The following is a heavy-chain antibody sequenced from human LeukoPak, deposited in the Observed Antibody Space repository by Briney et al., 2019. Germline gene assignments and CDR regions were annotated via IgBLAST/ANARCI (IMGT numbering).Heavy chain of an antibody. J-gene: IGHJ3*02. V-gene: IGHV3-23*01. Sequence: GGSLRLSCAASGFTFSSYAMSWVRQAPGKGLEWVSAISGSGGSTDYADSVKGRLTISRDNSKNTLYLQMNSLRAEDTAVYYCAKDSSGWYLGAFDIWGQGTMVTVSS. CDR2: ISGSGGST. D-gene: IGHD6-19*01. CDR1: GFTFSSYA. CDR3: AKDSSGWYLGAFDI.